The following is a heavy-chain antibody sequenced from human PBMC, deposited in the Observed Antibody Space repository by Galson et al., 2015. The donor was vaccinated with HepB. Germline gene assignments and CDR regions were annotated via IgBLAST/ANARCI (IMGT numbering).Heavy chain of an antibody. CDR2: IWYDGSNK. Sequence: SLRLSCAASGFTFSSYGVHWVRQAPGKGLEWVAVIWYDGSNKYYADSVKGRFTISRDNSKNTLYLQMNSLRAEDTAVYYCARDSSTQRGYSYGYGLGAFDYWGQGTLVTVSS. V-gene: IGHV3-33*01. CDR3: ARDSSTQRGYSYGYGLGAFDY. J-gene: IGHJ4*02. CDR1: GFTFSSYG. D-gene: IGHD5-18*01.